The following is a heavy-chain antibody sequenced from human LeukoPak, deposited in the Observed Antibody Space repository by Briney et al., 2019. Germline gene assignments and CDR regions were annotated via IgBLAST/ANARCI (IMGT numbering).Heavy chain of an antibody. D-gene: IGHD2-2*01. Sequence: PSETLSLTCTVSGGSISSYYWSWIRQPAGKGLEWIGRIYTSGSTNYNPSLKSRVTMSLDTSKNQFSLKLSSVTAADTAVYYCASSSGQYCSSTSCYPVYFDYWGQGTLVIVSS. CDR3: ASSSGQYCSSTSCYPVYFDY. CDR1: GGSISSYY. J-gene: IGHJ4*02. V-gene: IGHV4-4*07. CDR2: IYTSGST.